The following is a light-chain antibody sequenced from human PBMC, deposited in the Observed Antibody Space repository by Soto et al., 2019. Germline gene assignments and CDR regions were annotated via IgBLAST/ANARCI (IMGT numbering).Light chain of an antibody. CDR3: ASWDDSLNALV. CDR1: RSNIGRNI. Sequence: QSVLTQPPSLSETPGQRVTISCSGSRSNIGRNIVNWYQQLPGMAPKLLMSTNNQRSSGVPDRFSGSKSGSSASLAISGLQSEGEAAYYCASWDDSLNALVFGGGTKLTVL. V-gene: IGLV1-44*01. CDR2: TNN. J-gene: IGLJ2*01.